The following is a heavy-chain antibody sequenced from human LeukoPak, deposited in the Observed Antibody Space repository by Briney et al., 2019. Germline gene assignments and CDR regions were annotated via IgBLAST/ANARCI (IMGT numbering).Heavy chain of an antibody. Sequence: SQTLSLTCAVSGGSISSGGYSWSWIRQPPGKGLEWIGYIYHSGSTYYNPSLKSRVTISVGRSKNQFSLKLSSVTAADTAVYYCAREALEYYYGSGEGHYFDYWGQGTLVTVSS. V-gene: IGHV4-30-2*01. CDR1: GGSISSGGYS. CDR3: AREALEYYYGSGEGHYFDY. D-gene: IGHD3-10*01. J-gene: IGHJ4*02. CDR2: IYHSGST.